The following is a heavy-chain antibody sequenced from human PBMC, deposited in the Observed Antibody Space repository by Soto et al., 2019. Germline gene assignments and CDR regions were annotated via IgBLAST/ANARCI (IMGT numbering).Heavy chain of an antibody. D-gene: IGHD6-19*01. J-gene: IGHJ4*02. CDR3: ARGVSSGSFDY. CDR1: GGSISSYY. V-gene: IGHV4-59*01. Sequence: QVQLQESGPGLVKPSDTLSLTCTVSGGSISSYYWSWIRQPPGKGLEWLGYIYYSGSTNYNPSLKSRVTISVDTSKNLFSLKLSSVTAADTAVYHCARGVSSGSFDYWGQGPLVTVSS. CDR2: IYYSGST.